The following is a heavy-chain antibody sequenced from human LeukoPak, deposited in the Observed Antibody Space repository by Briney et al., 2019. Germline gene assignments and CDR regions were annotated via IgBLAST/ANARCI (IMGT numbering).Heavy chain of an antibody. J-gene: IGHJ6*04. CDR2: IRPDGHNK. V-gene: IGHV3-30*02. Sequence: GGSLRLSCAASGFIFIGYGMHWVRQAPGKGPEWVAFIRPDGHNKYYADSVKGRFMISRDNSKNTVDLQMNSLRGDDTALYYCAKEGAASWDVDVWGKGTTVTVSS. CDR1: GFIFIGYG. D-gene: IGHD3-3*02. CDR3: AKEGAASWDVDV.